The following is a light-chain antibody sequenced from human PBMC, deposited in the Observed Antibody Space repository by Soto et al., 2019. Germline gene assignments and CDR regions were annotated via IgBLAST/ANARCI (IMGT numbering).Light chain of an antibody. CDR2: GAS. Sequence: EIVITQSPATMSVSPGDRVTLSCRASQSISRNLAWYQQKPGQAPRLLIYGASTRATGIPAWFSGSGSGTEFTLTISSLQSEDLAVYFCKHYYNWPRTVGKGTKVDIK. V-gene: IGKV3-15*01. J-gene: IGKJ1*01. CDR1: QSISRN. CDR3: KHYYNWPRT.